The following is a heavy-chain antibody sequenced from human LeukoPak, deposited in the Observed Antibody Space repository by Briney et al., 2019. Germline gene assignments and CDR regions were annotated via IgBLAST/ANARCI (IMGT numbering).Heavy chain of an antibody. J-gene: IGHJ4*02. D-gene: IGHD3-10*01. CDR3: ARDLNGSGSYYTRGYFDY. Sequence: PGGSLRLSCAASGFTFSSYWMSWVRQAPGKGLEWVSAISGGGGSTYYADSVKGRFTISRGNSKNTLYLQMNSLRAEDTAVYYCARDLNGSGSYYTRGYFDYWGQGTLVTVSS. CDR2: ISGGGGST. CDR1: GFTFSSYW. V-gene: IGHV3-23*01.